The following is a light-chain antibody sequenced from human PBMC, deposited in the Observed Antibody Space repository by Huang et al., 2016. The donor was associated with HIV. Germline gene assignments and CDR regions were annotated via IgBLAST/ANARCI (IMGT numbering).Light chain of an antibody. CDR1: QSVNNRY. CDR2: GAS. V-gene: IGKV3-20*01. Sequence: ESLLTQSPGTLSLSPGERATLSCRASQSVNNRYLAWYQQKPGQAPRLLMYGASTRATGVPDRFSGTGSGTDFTLAISRLEPEDFAVYYCQQYGSPQVTFGGGTKVEIK. CDR3: QQYGSPQVT. J-gene: IGKJ4*01.